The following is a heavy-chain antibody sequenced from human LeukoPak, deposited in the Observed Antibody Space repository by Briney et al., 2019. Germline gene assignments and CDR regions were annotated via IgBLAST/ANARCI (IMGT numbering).Heavy chain of an antibody. J-gene: IGHJ6*04. D-gene: IGHD3-10*02. CDR2: ISGSSGNT. CDR1: GFTFSSYA. Sequence: GGSLRLSCAASGFTFSSYAMSWVRQAPGKGLEWVSAISGSSGNTYYADSVKGRFTISRDNAKNSLYLQMNSLRAEDTAVYYCAELGITMIGGVWGKGTTVTISS. CDR3: AELGITMIGGV. V-gene: IGHV3-23*01.